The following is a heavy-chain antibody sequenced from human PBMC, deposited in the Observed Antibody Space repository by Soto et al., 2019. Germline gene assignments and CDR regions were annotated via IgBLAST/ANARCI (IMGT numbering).Heavy chain of an antibody. CDR3: TRAAQYNWNLYYFDY. CDR1: GFTFGDYA. J-gene: IGHJ4*02. CDR2: IRSKAYGGTT. Sequence: GGSLRLSCTASGFTFGDYAMSWFRQAPGKGLEWVGFIRSKAYGGTTEYAASVKGRFTISRDDSKSIAYLQMNSLKTEDTAVYYCTRAAQYNWNLYYFDYWGQGTLVTVSS. D-gene: IGHD1-20*01. V-gene: IGHV3-49*03.